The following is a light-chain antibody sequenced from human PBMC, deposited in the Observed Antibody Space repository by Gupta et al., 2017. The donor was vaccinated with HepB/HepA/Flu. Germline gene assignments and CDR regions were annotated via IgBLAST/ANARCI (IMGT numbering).Light chain of an antibody. V-gene: IGLV4-69*01. CDR1: TGHSNYA. CDR2: LNSDGSH. CDR3: KTRDTGGV. Sequence: HLVLTQSPSPSASRRAPLQRTRTLRTGHSNYAVAWHQQQPEKGPRYLMKLNSDGSHSKVDGIPDRFSGSRSGPERYLTISSLQSEDEADYYCKTRDTGGVFGGGTTLTVL. J-gene: IGLJ3*02.